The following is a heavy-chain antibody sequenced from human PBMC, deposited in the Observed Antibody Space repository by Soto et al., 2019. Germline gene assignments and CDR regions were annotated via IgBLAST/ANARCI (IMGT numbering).Heavy chain of an antibody. CDR3: ARGRGDFQS. Sequence: SETLSLTCAVNGGSFSGYYWAWIRQSAGKGLEWIGEVNDSGSPNYTPSLKRRVTISLDASKNQFSLRLSLLTAADTAVYYCARGRGDFQSWGQGTLVNVSS. CDR1: GGSFSGYY. CDR2: VNDSGSP. J-gene: IGHJ4*02. D-gene: IGHD3-16*01. V-gene: IGHV4-34*01.